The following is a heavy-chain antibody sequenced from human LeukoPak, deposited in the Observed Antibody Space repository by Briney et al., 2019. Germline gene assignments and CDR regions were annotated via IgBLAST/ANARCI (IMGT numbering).Heavy chain of an antibody. J-gene: IGHJ4*02. CDR3: ARNGGHNQEH. CDR2: FSHSGIT. CDR1: GGSVSSSGYY. D-gene: IGHD1-1*01. Sequence: PSETLSLSCTVSGGSVSSSGYYWDCIRQPPGNGLEWIGEFSHSGITNFNPSLKSQVTISVDMSRNQCSRNLISVTAADTAVYFCARNGGHNQEHWGQGTLVTVSS. V-gene: IGHV4-39*07.